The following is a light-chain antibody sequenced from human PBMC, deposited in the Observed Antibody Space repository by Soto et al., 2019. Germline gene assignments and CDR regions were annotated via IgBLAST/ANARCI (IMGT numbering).Light chain of an antibody. V-gene: IGLV2-14*03. CDR3: SSYTTTNAVV. CDR2: DVS. Sequence: QSALTQPASVSGSPGQSITISCTGTSSDVGGHNYVSWYQQHPGKAPKLMIYDVSNRPSGVSNRFSASKSGNTASLTISGLQAEDEADYCCSSYTTTNAVVFGGGTKLTVL. J-gene: IGLJ3*02. CDR1: SSDVGGHNY.